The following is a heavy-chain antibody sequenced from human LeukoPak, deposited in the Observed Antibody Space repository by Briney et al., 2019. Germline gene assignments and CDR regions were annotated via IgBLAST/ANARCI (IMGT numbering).Heavy chain of an antibody. J-gene: IGHJ6*02. CDR2: IWFDGKNE. CDR3: ARDRHCTNGVCHSSPVMDV. D-gene: IGHD2-8*01. Sequence: PGGSLRLSCAASGFTFRSYGMHWVRQAPGKGLEWVADIWFDGKNEHFADSVKGRSTISRDNSKNTMYLQINNVRAEDTAVYYCARDRHCTNGVCHSSPVMDVWGQGTTVTVSS. CDR1: GFTFRSYG. V-gene: IGHV3-33*01.